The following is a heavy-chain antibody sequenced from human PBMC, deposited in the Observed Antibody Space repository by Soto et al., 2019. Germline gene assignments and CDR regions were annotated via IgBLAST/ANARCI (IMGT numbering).Heavy chain of an antibody. CDR1: GFTFSSYG. CDR3: AKAHPTQLENCPDGMDV. J-gene: IGHJ6*02. CDR2: ISYDGSNK. D-gene: IGHD5-18*01. Sequence: QVQLVESGGGVVQPGRSLRLSCAASGFTFSSYGMHWVRQAPGKGLEWVAVISYDGSNKYYADSVKGRFTIYRDNSKNTLQPQKNSLQAEDTAVYYGAKAHPTQLENCPDGMDVWGQGPTVTVPS. V-gene: IGHV3-30*18.